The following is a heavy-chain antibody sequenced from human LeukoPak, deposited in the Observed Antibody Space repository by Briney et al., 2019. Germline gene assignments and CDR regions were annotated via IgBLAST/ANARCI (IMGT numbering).Heavy chain of an antibody. CDR2: INSDGSST. V-gene: IGHV3-74*01. CDR1: GFTFSSYW. D-gene: IGHD2-2*01. Sequence: GGSLRLSCAASGFTFSSYWMHWVRQAPGKGLVWVSRINSDGSSTSYADSVKGQFTISRDNAKNTLYLQMNSLRAEDTAVYYCARPFTSCYTDYSCGMDVWGQGTTVTVSS. CDR3: ARPFTSCYTDYSCGMDV. J-gene: IGHJ6*02.